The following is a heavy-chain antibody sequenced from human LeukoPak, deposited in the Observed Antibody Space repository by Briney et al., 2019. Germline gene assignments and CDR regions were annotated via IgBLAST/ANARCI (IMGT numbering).Heavy chain of an antibody. V-gene: IGHV4-61*03. J-gene: IGHJ3*01. CDR2: IYYSGST. CDR1: GGSVSSGSYY. Sequence: SETLSLTCTVSGGSVSSGSYYWGWIRQPPGKGLEWIGYIYYSGSTNYNPSLKSRVTISVDTSKNHFSLKLSSVTAADTAVYYYARGMKWSLLPFDLWGQGAMVTVSS. CDR3: ARGMKWSLLPFDL. D-gene: IGHD1-26*01.